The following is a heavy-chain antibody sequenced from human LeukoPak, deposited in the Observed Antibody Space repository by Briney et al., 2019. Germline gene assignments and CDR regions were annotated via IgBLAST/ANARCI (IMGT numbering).Heavy chain of an antibody. V-gene: IGHV1-2*02. CDR2: INPDIGDT. D-gene: IGHD2-15*01. CDR3: ARSDSYPWFDP. CDR1: GYTFTYYY. J-gene: IGHJ5*02. Sequence: ASVKVSCKASGYTFTYYYIHWMRQAPGQGLEWMGWINPDIGDTSYAQKFQGRVTMTRDTSISTVYVELSRLRSDDTAVDYCARSDSYPWFDPWGQGTLVSVSS.